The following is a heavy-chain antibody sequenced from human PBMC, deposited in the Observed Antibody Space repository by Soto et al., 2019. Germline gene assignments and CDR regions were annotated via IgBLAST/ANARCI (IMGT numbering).Heavy chain of an antibody. CDR3: ALPHLPRFRGVISY. D-gene: IGHD3-10*01. J-gene: IGHJ4*02. CDR1: GGSISSSSYY. CDR2: IYYSGST. V-gene: IGHV4-39*01. Sequence: QLQLQESGPGLVKPSETLSLTCTVSGGSISSSSYYWGWIRQPPGKGLEWIGSIYYSGSTYYNPSLKIRVTISVDTSNNQFSLKLSSVPAADTAVYYCALPHLPRFRGVISYWGQGTLVTVSS.